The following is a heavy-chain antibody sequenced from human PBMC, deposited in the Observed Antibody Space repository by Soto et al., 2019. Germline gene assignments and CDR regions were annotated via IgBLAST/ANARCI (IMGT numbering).Heavy chain of an antibody. J-gene: IGHJ4*02. CDR2: IKQDGSEK. V-gene: IGHV3-7*01. D-gene: IGHD3-16*02. CDR3: ARVWNDYIWGSYRVFDY. Sequence: LRLSCAASGFTFSSYWMSWVRQAPGKGLEWVANIKQDGSEKYYVDSVKGRFTISRDNAKNSLYLQMNSLRAEDTAVYYCARVWNDYIWGSYRVFDYWGQGTLVTSPQ. CDR1: GFTFSSYW.